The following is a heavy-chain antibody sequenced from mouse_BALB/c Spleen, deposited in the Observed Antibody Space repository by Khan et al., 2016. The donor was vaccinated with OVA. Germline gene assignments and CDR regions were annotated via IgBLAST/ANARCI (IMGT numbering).Heavy chain of an antibody. CDR3: ARNYDYDEGLAY. V-gene: IGHV2-2*02. CDR2: IWSGGST. J-gene: IGHJ3*01. D-gene: IGHD2-4*01. CDR1: GFSLTTYG. Sequence: VQLQESGPGLVQPSQSLSITCTVSGFSLTTYGVHWVRQSPGKGLEWLGVIWSGGSTDYNAAFISRLSISKDRSKSQAFFKMNSLQGNDTAIYYCARNYDYDEGLAYWGQGTLVTVSA.